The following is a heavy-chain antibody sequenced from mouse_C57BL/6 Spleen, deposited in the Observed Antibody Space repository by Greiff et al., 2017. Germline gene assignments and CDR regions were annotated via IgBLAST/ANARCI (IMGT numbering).Heavy chain of an antibody. Sequence: QVQLKQPGAELVKPGASVKVSCKASGYTFTSYWMHWVKQRPGQGLEWIGRLHPSDSDTNYNQKFKGKATLTVDKSSSTAYMQLSSLTSEDSAVYYCAMPLYGSTSDVWGTGTTVTVSS. V-gene: IGHV1-74*01. CDR2: LHPSDSDT. J-gene: IGHJ1*03. D-gene: IGHD1-1*01. CDR1: GYTFTSYW. CDR3: AMPLYGSTSDV.